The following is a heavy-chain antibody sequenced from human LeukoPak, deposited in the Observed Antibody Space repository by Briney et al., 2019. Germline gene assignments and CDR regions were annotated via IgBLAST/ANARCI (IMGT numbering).Heavy chain of an antibody. CDR2: IKPDGSEK. CDR3: ARDGDY. CDR1: GFTFCSYA. V-gene: IGHV3-7*01. Sequence: GGSLRLSCAASGFTFCSYAMSWVRQAPGKGLEWVANIKPDGSEKYHVDSVTGRFTISRDNAKNSLYLQMNSLRAEDTAVYYCARDGDYWGQGTLVTVSS. J-gene: IGHJ4*02.